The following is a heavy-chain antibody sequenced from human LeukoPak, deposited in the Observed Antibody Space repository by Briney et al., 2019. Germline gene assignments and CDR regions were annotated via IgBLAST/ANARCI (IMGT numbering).Heavy chain of an antibody. CDR2: INHSGST. D-gene: IGHD2-2*01. CDR3: ARVYIVVVPAGFDP. CDR1: GASVSNYY. V-gene: IGHV4-34*01. J-gene: IGHJ5*02. Sequence: SETLSLTCTVSGASVSNYYWSWIRQPPGKGLEWIGEINHSGSTNYNPSLKSRVTISVDTSKNQFSLKLSSVTAADTAVYYCARVYIVVVPAGFDPWGQGTLVTVSS.